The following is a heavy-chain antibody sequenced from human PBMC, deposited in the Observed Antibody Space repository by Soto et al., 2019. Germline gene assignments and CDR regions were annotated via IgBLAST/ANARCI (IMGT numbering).Heavy chain of an antibody. Sequence: QVQLVQSGAEVKKPGASVKVSCKASGYTFTSYAMHWVRQAPGQRLEWMGWINAGNGNTKYSQKFQGRVTITRDTSASTAYMKLSSLRSEDTAVYYCARAPGGYSGYGDVWGQGTLVTVSS. D-gene: IGHD5-12*01. CDR2: INAGNGNT. V-gene: IGHV1-3*01. CDR1: GYTFTSYA. CDR3: ARAPGGYSGYGDV. J-gene: IGHJ4*02.